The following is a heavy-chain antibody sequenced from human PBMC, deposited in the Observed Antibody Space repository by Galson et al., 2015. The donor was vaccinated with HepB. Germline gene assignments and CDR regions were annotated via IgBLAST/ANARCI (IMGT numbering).Heavy chain of an antibody. J-gene: IGHJ4*02. CDR1: GFTFSSYG. Sequence: SLRLSCAASGFTFSSYGMHWVRQAPGKGLEWVSAISGSGGSTYYADSVKGRFTISRDNSKNTLYLQMNSLRAEDTAVYYCAKVLGVAAAGMGDYWGQGTLVTVSS. D-gene: IGHD6-13*01. CDR2: ISGSGGST. CDR3: AKVLGVAAAGMGDY. V-gene: IGHV3-23*01.